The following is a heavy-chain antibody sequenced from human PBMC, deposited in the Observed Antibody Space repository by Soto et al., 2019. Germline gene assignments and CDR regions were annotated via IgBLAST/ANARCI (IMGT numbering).Heavy chain of an antibody. J-gene: IGHJ4*01. CDR3: AKWRYNYGYLDPTRGSHLDY. CDR2: ISDNGGSRGGT. D-gene: IGHD5-18*01. V-gene: IGHV3-23*01. CDR1: GFTFSNSA. Sequence: EVQLLESGGGLVQPGGSLRLSCAASGFTFSNSAMTWVRQAPGQGLEWVASISDNGGSRGGTYYADSVKGRSTISRDNSKNTLFLQMTSLRGEDTATYYCAKWRYNYGYLDPTRGSHLDYWGHGSLVTVSS.